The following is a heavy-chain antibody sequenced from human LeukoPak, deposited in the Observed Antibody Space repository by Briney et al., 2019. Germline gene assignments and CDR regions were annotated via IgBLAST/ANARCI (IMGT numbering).Heavy chain of an antibody. CDR3: AKGASGGVIKPDAFDI. J-gene: IGHJ3*02. V-gene: IGHV3-53*01. CDR1: GFTVNNNY. Sequence: GGSLRLSCAASGFTVNNNYMSWVRQAPGKGLEWVSLISTDYSTYYADSVKGRFTISRDNSKNTLYLQMNSLRAEDTAVYYCAKGASGGVIKPDAFDIWGQGTMVTVSS. D-gene: IGHD3-10*01. CDR2: ISTDYST.